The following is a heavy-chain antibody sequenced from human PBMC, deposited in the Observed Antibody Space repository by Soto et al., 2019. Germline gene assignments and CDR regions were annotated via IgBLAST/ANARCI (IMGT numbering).Heavy chain of an antibody. D-gene: IGHD3-3*01. J-gene: IGHJ4*02. CDR3: AKDSAPLLVDDFWSGYHDY. CDR2: ISYDGSNK. Sequence: GGALRLSCAASGFTFISCAMHVVRQAPGKGLEWVAVISYDGSNKYYADSVKGRFTISRDNSKNTLYLQMNSLRAEDTAVYYCAKDSAPLLVDDFWSGYHDYWGQGPLVTDSS. CDR1: GFTFISCA. V-gene: IGHV3-30*18.